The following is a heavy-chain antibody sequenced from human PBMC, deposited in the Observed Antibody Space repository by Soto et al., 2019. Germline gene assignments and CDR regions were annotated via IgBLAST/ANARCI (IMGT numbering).Heavy chain of an antibody. CDR3: ARDPRVETTLMAVFQG. V-gene: IGHV3-33*01. Sequence: QVQRVESGGGVVQPGRSLRLSCAGSGFSFSNYGMHWVRQAPGKGLEWVALIWYDGSNKYYADSVKGRFTISRDNSKNTLYLQMSSLRNEDTAVYYCARDPRVETTLMAVFQGWGQGTLVTVSS. CDR1: GFSFSNYG. J-gene: IGHJ1*01. D-gene: IGHD4-4*01. CDR2: IWYDGSNK.